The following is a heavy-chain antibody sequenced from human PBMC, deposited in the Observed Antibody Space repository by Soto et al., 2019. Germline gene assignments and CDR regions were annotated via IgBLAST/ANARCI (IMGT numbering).Heavy chain of an antibody. V-gene: IGHV3-21*01. Sequence: GGSLNLSCSDSVFTFSSDSMKWFRHGLVRGLEWVSSISSSSSYIYYADSVKGRFTISRDNAKNSLYLQMNSLRAEDTAVYYCARVGPIVDTAMVISFDYWGQGTLVTVSS. CDR1: VFTFSSDS. CDR3: ARVGPIVDTAMVISFDY. CDR2: ISSSSSYI. D-gene: IGHD5-18*01. J-gene: IGHJ4*02.